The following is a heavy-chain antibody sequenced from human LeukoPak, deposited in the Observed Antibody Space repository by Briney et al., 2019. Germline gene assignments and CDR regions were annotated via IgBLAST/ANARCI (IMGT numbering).Heavy chain of an antibody. CDR3: ARDGTVTARPFDP. CDR1: GFTFSTFS. D-gene: IGHD4-17*01. V-gene: IGHV3-48*01. Sequence: GGSLRLSCAASGFTFSTFSMNWVRQAPGKGLEWISYISRSSSSISYADSVKGRFTISGDNSKNTLYLQMNSLTAEDTAVYYCARDGTVTARPFDPWGGGTLVTVSS. J-gene: IGHJ5*02. CDR2: ISRSSSSI.